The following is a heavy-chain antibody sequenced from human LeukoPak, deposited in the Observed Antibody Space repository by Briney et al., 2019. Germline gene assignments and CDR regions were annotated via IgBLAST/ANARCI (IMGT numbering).Heavy chain of an antibody. CDR2: ISGSGGST. CDR1: GFTFSSYA. Sequence: GGSLRLSCAASGFTFSSYAMSWVRQAPGKGLEWVSAISGSGGSTYYADSVKGRFTISRDNSKNTLYLQMNSLRAEDTAVYYCAKLWTEYSSSSLYFQHWGQGTLVTVSS. J-gene: IGHJ1*01. D-gene: IGHD6-6*01. V-gene: IGHV3-23*01. CDR3: AKLWTEYSSSSLYFQH.